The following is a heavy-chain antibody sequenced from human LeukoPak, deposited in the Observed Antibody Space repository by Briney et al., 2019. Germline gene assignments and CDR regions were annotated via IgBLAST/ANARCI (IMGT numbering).Heavy chain of an antibody. Sequence: GRSLRLSCAASGFTFSSYGMHWVRQAPGKGLEWVAVISYDGSNKYYADSVKGRFTISRDNSKNTLYLQMNGLRAEDTAVYYCAKDASRYYDILTGYHDYWGQGTLVTVSS. D-gene: IGHD3-9*01. V-gene: IGHV3-30*18. CDR3: AKDASRYYDILTGYHDY. J-gene: IGHJ4*02. CDR1: GFTFSSYG. CDR2: ISYDGSNK.